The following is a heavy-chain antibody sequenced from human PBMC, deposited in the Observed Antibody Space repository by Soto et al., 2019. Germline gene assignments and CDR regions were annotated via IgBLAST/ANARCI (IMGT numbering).Heavy chain of an antibody. CDR2: IDPSDSYT. J-gene: IGHJ6*02. CDR1: GYSFTSYW. CDR3: ARRIRVVGATASYYYGMDV. D-gene: IGHD1-26*01. V-gene: IGHV5-10-1*01. Sequence: GESLKISCKGSGYSFTSYWISWVRQMPGKGLEWMGRIDPSDSYTNYSPSFQGHVTISADKSISTAYLQWSSLKASDTAMYYCARRIRVVGATASYYYGMDVWGQGTTVTVSS.